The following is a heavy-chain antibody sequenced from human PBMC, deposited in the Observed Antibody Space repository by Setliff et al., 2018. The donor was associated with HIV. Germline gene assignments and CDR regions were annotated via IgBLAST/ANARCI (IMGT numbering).Heavy chain of an antibody. CDR1: GYTHTELS. D-gene: IGHD1-20*01. CDR3: ARGFYSWNL. CDR2: MNPNSGNT. J-gene: IGHJ5*02. V-gene: IGHV1-8*01. Sequence: ASVKVSCKVSGYTHTELSIHWVRQATGQGLEWMGWMNPNSGNTGFAAKFQGRVTMTRDTSTQTAYMELTSLTFHDTAVYYCARGFYSWNLWGQGTLVTVSS.